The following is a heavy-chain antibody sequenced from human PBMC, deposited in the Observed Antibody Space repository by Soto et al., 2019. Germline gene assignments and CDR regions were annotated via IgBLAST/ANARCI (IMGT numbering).Heavy chain of an antibody. CDR1: GGSINSDDYY. D-gene: IGHD3-10*01. Sequence: QVQLQESVPGLVKPAQTLSLTCTVSGGSINSDDYYWSWIRQPPGKGLEWIGYIYYSGSTYYNPSLKRRVIRSVDTSKNQFSLKLSSVTAADTAVYYCATQRGGSFGYSDYWGQGTLVTVSS. J-gene: IGHJ4*02. CDR3: ATQRGGSFGYSDY. V-gene: IGHV4-30-4*01. CDR2: IYYSGST.